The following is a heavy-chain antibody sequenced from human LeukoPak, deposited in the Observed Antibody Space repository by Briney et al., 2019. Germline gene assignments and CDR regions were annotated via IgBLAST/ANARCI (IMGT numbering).Heavy chain of an antibody. V-gene: IGHV1-2*02. CDR2: IDPNSGGT. CDR1: GYTFTGYY. CDR3: ARLYYGSGNLYDYYYMDV. Sequence: ASVKVSCKASGYTFTGYYMHWVRQAPGQGLEWMGWIDPNSGGTNYAQKFQGRVTMTRDTSISTAYMELSRLRSDDTAVYYCARLYYGSGNLYDYYYMDVWGKGTTVTVSS. J-gene: IGHJ6*03. D-gene: IGHD3-10*01.